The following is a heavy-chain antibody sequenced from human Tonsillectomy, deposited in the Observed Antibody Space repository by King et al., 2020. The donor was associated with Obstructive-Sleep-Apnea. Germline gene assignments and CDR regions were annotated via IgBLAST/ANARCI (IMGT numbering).Heavy chain of an antibody. CDR3: ARVPPTYDILTGYSTVFDY. V-gene: IGHV1-46*01. CDR2: INPTGVST. D-gene: IGHD3-9*01. Sequence: QLVQSGAEVKKPGASVKISCKTSGYTFTSYYMHWVRQAPGQGLEWMGIINPTGVSTSYAQKFQGRLTMTRDTSTSTVYMELSSLRSEDTAVYYCARVPPTYDILTGYSTVFDYWGQGTLVTVSS. CDR1: GYTFTSYY. J-gene: IGHJ4*02.